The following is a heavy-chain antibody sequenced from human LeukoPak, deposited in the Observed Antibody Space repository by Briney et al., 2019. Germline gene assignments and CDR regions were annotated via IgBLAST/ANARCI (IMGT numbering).Heavy chain of an antibody. D-gene: IGHD2-2*01. CDR3: ARVRRTSCYFRHYYYYYGMDV. Sequence: ASVKVSCKASGYTFTSYDINWVRQATGQGLEWMGWMNPNSGNTGYAQKFQGRVTMTRNTSISTAYMELSSLRSEDTAVYYCARVRRTSCYFRHYYYYYGMDVWGQGTTVTVSS. CDR2: MNPNSGNT. CDR1: GYTFTSYD. J-gene: IGHJ6*02. V-gene: IGHV1-8*01.